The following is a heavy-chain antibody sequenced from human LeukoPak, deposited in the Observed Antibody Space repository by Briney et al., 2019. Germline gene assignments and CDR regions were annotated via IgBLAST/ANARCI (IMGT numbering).Heavy chain of an antibody. CDR1: GFTFSSYA. D-gene: IGHD6-6*01. CDR2: IKQDGSEK. V-gene: IGHV3-7*01. CDR3: ARADSSIAARLSRSSIFNYYYYMDV. J-gene: IGHJ6*03. Sequence: GGSLRLSCAASGFTFSSYAMSWVRQAPGKGLEWVANIKQDGSEKYYVDSVKGRFTISRDNAKNSLYLQMNSLRAEDTAVYYCARADSSIAARLSRSSIFNYYYYMDVWAKGPRSPSP.